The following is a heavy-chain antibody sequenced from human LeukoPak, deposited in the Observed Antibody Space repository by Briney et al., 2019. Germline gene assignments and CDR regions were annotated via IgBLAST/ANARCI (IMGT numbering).Heavy chain of an antibody. Sequence: GGSLRLSCAASGFTFDDYAMHWVRQAPGNGLEWVSGISWNSGSIGYADSVKGRFTISRDNAKNSLYLQMNSLRAEDTALYYCAKDRGYSYGQYYYYYGMDVWGQGTTVTVSS. D-gene: IGHD5-18*01. CDR2: ISWNSGSI. CDR3: AKDRGYSYGQYYYYYGMDV. J-gene: IGHJ6*02. V-gene: IGHV3-9*01. CDR1: GFTFDDYA.